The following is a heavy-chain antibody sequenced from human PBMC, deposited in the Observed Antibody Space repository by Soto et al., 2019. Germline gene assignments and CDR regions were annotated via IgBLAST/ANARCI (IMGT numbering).Heavy chain of an antibody. D-gene: IGHD3-22*01. CDR2: INPIFPTT. Sequence: QVQLVQSGAEVKKPGSSVKVSCKASGDIFNNYAINWARQAPGQVLEWVGTINPIFPTTNYAQKFQGRVTITADKSTNTAYMELSRLRSDDTAVYYCARGAFSSYYRFDYWGQGTLGTVSS. CDR3: ARGAFSSYYRFDY. V-gene: IGHV1-69*06. J-gene: IGHJ4*02. CDR1: GDIFNNYA.